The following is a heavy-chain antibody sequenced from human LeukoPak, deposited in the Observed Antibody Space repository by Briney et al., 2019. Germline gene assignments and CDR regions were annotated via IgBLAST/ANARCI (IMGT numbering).Heavy chain of an antibody. CDR2: ISYDGSNK. J-gene: IGHJ5*02. D-gene: IGHD6-13*01. CDR1: GFTFSSYG. V-gene: IGHV3-30*18. Sequence: GGSLRLSCAASGFTFSSYGMHWVRQAPGKGLEWVAVISYDGSNKYYADSVKGRFTISRDNSKNTLYLQMNSLRAEDTAVYYCAKDLPTAGIAAADRLDPWGQGTLVTVSS. CDR3: AKDLPTAGIAAADRLDP.